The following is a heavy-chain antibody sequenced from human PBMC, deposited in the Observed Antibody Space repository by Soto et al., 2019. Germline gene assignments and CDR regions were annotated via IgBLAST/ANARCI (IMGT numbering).Heavy chain of an antibody. CDR2: LTPGGGNT. D-gene: IGHD2-2*01. V-gene: IGHV3-23*01. Sequence: PGGALRLSCAASGFTFSNDAMTWVRQAPGKGLERVAALTPGGGNTYYADSVKGRFTISRDNSKSTLYLQMKSLTAEDTAVYYCEKDSPITGYYQDIDYWGQGTLVNVSS. J-gene: IGHJ4*02. CDR1: GFTFSNDA. CDR3: EKDSPITGYYQDIDY.